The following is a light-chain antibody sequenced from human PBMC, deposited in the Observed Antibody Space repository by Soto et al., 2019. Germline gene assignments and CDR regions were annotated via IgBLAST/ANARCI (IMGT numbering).Light chain of an antibody. J-gene: IGLJ1*01. V-gene: IGLV2-23*01. CDR1: SSDVGAYNS. CDR2: KGT. CDR3: CSSATESTYV. Sequence: QSALAQPASVSGSPGQSITISCTGTSSDVGAYNSVSWYQQHPHRAPQVIIYKGTQRPSGVSNRFYGSTSGNAASLTISALQADDEADYFCCSSATESTYVFGTGNKVTVL.